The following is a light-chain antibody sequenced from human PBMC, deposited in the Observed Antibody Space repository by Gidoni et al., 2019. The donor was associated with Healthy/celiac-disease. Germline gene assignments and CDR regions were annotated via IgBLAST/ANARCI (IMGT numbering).Light chain of an antibody. CDR1: NIGSKS. CDR3: QVWDSSSDHVV. Sequence: SYVLPHPPSLSVPPGQTARITCGGNNIGSKSVHWYQQKPGQAPVLVVYDDSDRHSGIPERFSGSNSGKTATLTISRVEAGDEDDYYCQVWDSSSDHVVFGGGTKLTVL. CDR2: DDS. V-gene: IGLV3-21*02. J-gene: IGLJ2*01.